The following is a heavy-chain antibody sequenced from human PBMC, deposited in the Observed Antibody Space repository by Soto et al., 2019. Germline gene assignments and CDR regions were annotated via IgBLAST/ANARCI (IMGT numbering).Heavy chain of an antibody. CDR1: GFSFKDYY. Sequence: GGSLRLSCAASGFSFKDYYMHWVRQAPGKGLEWVALISYDGSNKYYADSVKGRFTLSRDNSKNTLYLQLNTLRAEDTALYYCARGELLSAAFFDYWGQGTLVTVSS. J-gene: IGHJ4*02. CDR3: ARGELLSAAFFDY. D-gene: IGHD1-7*01. V-gene: IGHV3-30-3*01. CDR2: ISYDGSNK.